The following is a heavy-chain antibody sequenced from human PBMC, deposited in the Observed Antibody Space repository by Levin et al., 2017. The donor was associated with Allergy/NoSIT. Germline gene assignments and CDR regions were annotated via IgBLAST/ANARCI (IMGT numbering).Heavy chain of an antibody. Sequence: PGGSLRLSCAASGFTFSSYAMHWVRQAPGKGLEWVAVISYDGSNKYYADSVKGRFTISRDNSKNTLYLQMNSLRAEDTAVYYCARDFVTYLGGMDVWGQGTTVTVSS. CDR3: ARDFVTYLGGMDV. CDR2: ISYDGSNK. V-gene: IGHV3-30-3*01. CDR1: GFTFSSYA. J-gene: IGHJ6*02. D-gene: IGHD2/OR15-2a*01.